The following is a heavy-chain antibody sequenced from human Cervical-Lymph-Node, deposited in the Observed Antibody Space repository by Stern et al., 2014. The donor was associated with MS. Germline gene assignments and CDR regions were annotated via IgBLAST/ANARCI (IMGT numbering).Heavy chain of an antibody. CDR2: IFPGGSDM. CDR3: ARQRYFDY. Sequence: VQLVESGPEVKRPGESLKISCQASGYTFTSYWIGWVRQMPGKGLEWIAIIFPGGSDMRNGPSSKGKATTSADKSSSTAYLQWTNLKASDTAIYYCARQRYFDYWGQGTLVTVSS. CDR1: GYTFTSYW. J-gene: IGHJ4*02. V-gene: IGHV5-51*01.